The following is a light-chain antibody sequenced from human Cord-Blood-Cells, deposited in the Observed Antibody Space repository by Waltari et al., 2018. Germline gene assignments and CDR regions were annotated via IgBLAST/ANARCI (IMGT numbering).Light chain of an antibody. CDR3: QQRSNWPYT. CDR1: QSVSSY. V-gene: IGKV3-11*01. CDR2: DAS. Sequence: IVLTQSPATLSLSPGERATISCRASQSVSSYLACYQQKPGQAPRLLIYDASNRATGIPARFSGSGSGTDFTLTISSLEPEDFAVYYCQQRSNWPYTFGQGTKLEIK. J-gene: IGKJ2*01.